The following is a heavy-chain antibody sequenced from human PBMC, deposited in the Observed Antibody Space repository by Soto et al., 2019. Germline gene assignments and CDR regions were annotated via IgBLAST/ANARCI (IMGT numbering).Heavy chain of an antibody. CDR2: MYYSGST. D-gene: IGHD2-21*01. CDR1: GDSISSSSSHY. V-gene: IGHV4-39*01. CDR3: ARIQSVGVLTYAMDV. J-gene: IGHJ6*03. Sequence: QVQLQESGPGLVKPSETLSLSCAVSGDSISSSSSHYWGLIRQPPGKGLEWIATMYYSGSTYYNPSLKSRVTMSLETAENQVSLKLASVLAADTAGYYCARIQSVGVLTYAMDVWGEGTSVTVSS.